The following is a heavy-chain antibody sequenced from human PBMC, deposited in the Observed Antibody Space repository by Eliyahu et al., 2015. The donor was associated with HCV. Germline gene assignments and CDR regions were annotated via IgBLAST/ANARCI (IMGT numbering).Heavy chain of an antibody. Sequence: QVRLQESGPGLVKPSQTLSLTCTVSGGSISSGTYYWSWIRQPAGKGLEWIGRIYSSGSPDYNPYLKSRITLSIDTSNNHFSLNLTSVTAADTAIYYCARVPPGDGFDIWGQGTMVTVFS. CDR3: ARVPPGDGFDI. CDR1: GGSISSGTYY. CDR2: IYSSGSP. J-gene: IGHJ3*02. V-gene: IGHV4-61*02.